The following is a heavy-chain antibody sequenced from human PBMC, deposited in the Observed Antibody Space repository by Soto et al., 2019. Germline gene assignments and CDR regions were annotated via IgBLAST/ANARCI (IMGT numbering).Heavy chain of an antibody. CDR3: ARQPRCTSTYCLVYDFYFHS. V-gene: IGHV4-39*01. CDR2: VYYNGNT. D-gene: IGHD2-2*01. Sequence: PSETLSLTCTVSGGAVGSSCYYWGWIRPPPGQGLEWIGSVYYNGNTYDNPYLQGRVTMYVDTSKNQISLKLNSLTAADTAVYFCARQPRCTSTYCLVYDFYFHSWGQGTLVTVSS. CDR1: GGAVGSSCYY. J-gene: IGHJ4*02.